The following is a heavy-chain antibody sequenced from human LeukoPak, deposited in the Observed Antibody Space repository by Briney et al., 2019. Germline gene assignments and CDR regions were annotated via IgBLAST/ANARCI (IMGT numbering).Heavy chain of an antibody. CDR1: GVSISSSNW. CDR2: IQHSGST. J-gene: IGHJ4*02. Sequence: SETLSLTCGVSGVSISSSNWWTWVRQPPGKGLEWIGEIQHSGSTNYNPSLKSRVTLSVDKSKNHFSPNLISVTAADTAVYYCARDRRYTASWYQNYDSGGTYPTFDYWGQGTLVTVSS. V-gene: IGHV4-4*02. CDR3: ARDRRYTASWYQNYDSGGTYPTFDY. D-gene: IGHD3-22*01.